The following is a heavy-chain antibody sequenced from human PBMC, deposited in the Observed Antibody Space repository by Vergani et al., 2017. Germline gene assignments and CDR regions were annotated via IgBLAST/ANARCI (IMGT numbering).Heavy chain of an antibody. V-gene: IGHV4-34*01. CDR1: GGSFSGYY. Sequence: QVQLQESGPGLVKPSETLSLTCAVYGGSFSGYYWSWIRQPPGKVLEWIGEINHSGSTNYNPSLKSRVTISVDTSKNQFSLKLSSVTAADTAVYYCARGLPARGGYSPFDYWGQGTLVTVSS. D-gene: IGHD3-10*01. CDR3: ARGLPARGGYSPFDY. CDR2: INHSGST. J-gene: IGHJ4*02.